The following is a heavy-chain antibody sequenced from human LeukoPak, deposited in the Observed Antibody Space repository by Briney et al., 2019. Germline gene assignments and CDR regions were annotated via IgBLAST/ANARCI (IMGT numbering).Heavy chain of an antibody. CDR3: AELGISMIGGV. Sequence: GGSLRLSCAASGFTFTTYWMSWVRQAPGKGLEWVANINQDGTEKYYVDSVKGRFTISRDNAKNSLYLQMNSLRAEDTAVYYCAELGISMIGGVWGKGTTVTISS. D-gene: IGHD3-10*02. CDR1: GFTFTTYW. V-gene: IGHV3-7*01. CDR2: INQDGTEK. J-gene: IGHJ6*04.